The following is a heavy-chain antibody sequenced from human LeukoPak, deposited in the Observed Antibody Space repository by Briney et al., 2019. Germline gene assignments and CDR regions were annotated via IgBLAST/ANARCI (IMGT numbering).Heavy chain of an antibody. J-gene: IGHJ6*02. D-gene: IGHD1-26*01. CDR3: ASGYSGYYGMDV. Sequence: ASVKVSCKASGYTFTDYYMHWVRQAPGQGLEWMGWINPNSGGTNYAQKFQGRVTMTRDTSISTVYMELSRLRSDDTAVYYCASGYSGYYGMDVWGQGTTVTVSS. CDR2: INPNSGGT. CDR1: GYTFTDYY. V-gene: IGHV1-2*02.